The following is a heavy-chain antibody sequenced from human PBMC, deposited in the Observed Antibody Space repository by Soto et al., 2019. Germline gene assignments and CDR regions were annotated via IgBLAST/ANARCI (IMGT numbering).Heavy chain of an antibody. CDR1: QGSLSGYY. CDR3: ERDTAPTRWLSSGYYRSYYYGMDG. CDR2: INHSGST. D-gene: IGHD3-22*01. J-gene: IGHJ6*01. V-gene: IGHV4-34*01. Sequence: SQTLCIPCALDQGSLSGYYWNWIGQHLGNGLDSLAQINHSGSTNYNPSLKSRVTISVDTSKNQFSLKLSSVTAADTAVYYCERDTAPTRWLSSGYYRSYYYGMDGWGQGTPVTVSS.